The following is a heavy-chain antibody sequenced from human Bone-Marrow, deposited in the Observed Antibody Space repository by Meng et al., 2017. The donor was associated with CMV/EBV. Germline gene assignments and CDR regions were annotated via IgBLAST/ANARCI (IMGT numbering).Heavy chain of an antibody. CDR2: ISAYSGDT. V-gene: IGHV1-18*01. D-gene: IGHD3-10*01. J-gene: IGHJ4*02. CDR3: ARGGGDDGLDF. Sequence: GESLKISCAASGFTFSSYWMSWVRQAPGQGLEWMALISAYSGDTKYAHKFQGRVTLTPDTSTRTAYMEIRSLRSDDTAVYFCARGGGDDGLDFWGQGTLVTVSS. CDR1: GFTFSSYW.